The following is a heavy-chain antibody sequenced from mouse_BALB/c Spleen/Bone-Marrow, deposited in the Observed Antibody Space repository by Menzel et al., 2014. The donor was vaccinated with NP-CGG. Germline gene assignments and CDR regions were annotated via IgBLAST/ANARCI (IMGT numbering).Heavy chain of an antibody. CDR1: GYTFTTHW. J-gene: IGHJ2*01. CDR3: VRSDY. V-gene: IGHV1-7*01. Sequence: QVQLQQSGTELAKPGASVKMSCKASGYTFTTHWMHWVKQRPGQGLEWIGYINPSTGYTDYNQKFKDKATLTADKSSSTGYMQLISLTSEDSAVYYCVRSDYGGQGTTLTISS. CDR2: INPSTGYT.